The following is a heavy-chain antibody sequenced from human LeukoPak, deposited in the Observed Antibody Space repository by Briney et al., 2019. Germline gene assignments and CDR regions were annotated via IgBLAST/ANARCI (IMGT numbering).Heavy chain of an antibody. V-gene: IGHV3-23*01. CDR3: AKDRASIAAAGRLDY. D-gene: IGHD6-13*01. Sequence: GGSLRLSCAASGFTFSSAWMSWVRQAPGKGLEWVSAISGSGGSTYYADSVKGRFTISRDNSKNTLYLQMNSLRAEDTAVYYCAKDRASIAAAGRLDYWGQGTLVTVSS. CDR1: GFTFSSAW. CDR2: ISGSGGST. J-gene: IGHJ4*02.